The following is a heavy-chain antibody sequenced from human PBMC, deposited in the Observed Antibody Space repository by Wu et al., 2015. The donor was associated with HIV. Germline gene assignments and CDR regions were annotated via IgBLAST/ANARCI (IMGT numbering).Heavy chain of an antibody. V-gene: IGHV1-58*02. D-gene: IGHD3-10*01. CDR3: AREHASGSPGIDY. Sequence: QMQLVQSGPEVKKPGTSVKVSCKASGFTFTSSAMQWVRQARGQRLEWIGWIVVGSGNTNYAQKFQGRVTMTRNTSINTAYMELSSLRSEDTAVYYCAREHASGSPGIDYWGQGTLVTVSS. CDR1: GFTFTSSA. CDR2: IVVGSGNT. J-gene: IGHJ4*02.